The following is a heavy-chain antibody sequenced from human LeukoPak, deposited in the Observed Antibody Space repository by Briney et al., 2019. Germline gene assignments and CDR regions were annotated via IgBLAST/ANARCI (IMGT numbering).Heavy chain of an antibody. V-gene: IGHV3-23*01. Sequence: GGSLRLSCASSGFSFSGYAMNWVRQAPGKGLEWVSSISGSGASTFYADSVKGRFTISRDNSKDTLYLQMSSLRVEDTAVYYCAREAYYGSGRSRQPSPVWGQGTLVTVSS. J-gene: IGHJ4*02. CDR2: ISGSGAST. CDR1: GFSFSGYA. D-gene: IGHD3-10*01. CDR3: AREAYYGSGRSRQPSPV.